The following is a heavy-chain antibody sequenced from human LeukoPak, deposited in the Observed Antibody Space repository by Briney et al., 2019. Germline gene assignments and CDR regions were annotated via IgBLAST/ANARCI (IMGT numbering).Heavy chain of an antibody. Sequence: PGGSLRLSCAASGFTFSTCGMSWVRQAPGKGLEWVSAISGSGGSTYYADSVKGRSTISRDNSKNTVYLQMDSLRAEDTAVYYCATSITVLSVVISHADAFDIWGQGTMVTVSS. CDR2: ISGSGGST. J-gene: IGHJ3*02. V-gene: IGHV3-23*01. CDR3: ATSITVLSVVISHADAFDI. CDR1: GFTFSTCG. D-gene: IGHD3-22*01.